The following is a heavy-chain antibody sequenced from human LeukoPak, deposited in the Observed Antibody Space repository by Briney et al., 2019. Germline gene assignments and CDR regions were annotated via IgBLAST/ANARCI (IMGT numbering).Heavy chain of an antibody. CDR1: GYTFTGYY. V-gene: IGHV1-69*02. CDR3: ARNYGDPPGVDY. Sequence: SVKVSCKASGYTFTGYYMHWVRQAPGQGLEWMGRIIPILGIANYAQKFQGRVTITADKSTSTAYMELSSLRSEDTAVYYCARNYGDPPGVDYWGQGTLVTVSS. D-gene: IGHD4-17*01. CDR2: IIPILGIA. J-gene: IGHJ4*02.